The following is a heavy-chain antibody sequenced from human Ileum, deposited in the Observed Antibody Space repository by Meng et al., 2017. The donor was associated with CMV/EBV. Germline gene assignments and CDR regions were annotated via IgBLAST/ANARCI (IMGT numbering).Heavy chain of an antibody. CDR1: GDSITTHHY. Sequence: SETLSLTCAVSGDSITTHHYWSWVRQPPGKGLEWIGEISHGGRTKYNPSLQSRVTISVDKTKNYFSLELSSVTAADTAVYYCARGKLDFWSGYYPDYWGQGTLVTVSS. J-gene: IGHJ4*02. CDR2: ISHGGRT. D-gene: IGHD3-3*01. CDR3: ARGKLDFWSGYYPDY. V-gene: IGHV4-4*02.